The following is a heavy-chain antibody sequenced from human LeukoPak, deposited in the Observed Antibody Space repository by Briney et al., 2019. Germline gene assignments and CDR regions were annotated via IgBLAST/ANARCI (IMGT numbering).Heavy chain of an antibody. Sequence: PGGSLRLSCAASGFTVTTNFMSWVRQAPGKGLEWVSAISGSGGSTYYADSVKGRFTISRDNSKNTLYLQMNSLRDEDTAVYYCAKFEFGFWGQGTLVTVSS. CDR2: ISGSGGST. D-gene: IGHD3-16*01. J-gene: IGHJ4*02. CDR3: AKFEFGF. CDR1: GFTVTTNF. V-gene: IGHV3-23*01.